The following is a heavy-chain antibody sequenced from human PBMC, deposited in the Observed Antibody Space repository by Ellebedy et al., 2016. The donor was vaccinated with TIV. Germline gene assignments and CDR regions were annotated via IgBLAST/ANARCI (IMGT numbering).Heavy chain of an antibody. Sequence: GESLKISCAASGFTFSNYEMNWVRQAPGKGLEWVSYISASGTTMYYADSVKGRFTISRDNAKNSLYLQMNSLRAEDTAVYYCARGDRAAVDLALWGYYYGMDVWGQGTTVTVS. J-gene: IGHJ6*02. CDR1: GFTFSNYE. CDR3: ARGDRAAVDLALWGYYYGMDV. V-gene: IGHV3-48*03. D-gene: IGHD6-19*01. CDR2: ISASGTTM.